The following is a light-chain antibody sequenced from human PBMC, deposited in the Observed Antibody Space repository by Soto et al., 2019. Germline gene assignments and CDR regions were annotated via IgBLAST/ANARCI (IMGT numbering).Light chain of an antibody. CDR3: QQRTNWPLT. CDR1: QSVSSY. Sequence: EIVLTHSPATLSLSPGERATLSCRASQSVSSYLVWYQQKPGQAPRLLIYDASSRATGIPARFSGSGSGTDFTLTTSSLEPEDFAVYYCQQRTNWPLTFGGGTKVEIK. V-gene: IGKV3-11*01. CDR2: DAS. J-gene: IGKJ4*01.